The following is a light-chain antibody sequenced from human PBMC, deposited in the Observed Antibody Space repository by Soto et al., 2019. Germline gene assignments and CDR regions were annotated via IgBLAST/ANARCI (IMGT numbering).Light chain of an antibody. V-gene: IGLV2-23*01. J-gene: IGLJ2*01. CDR1: SSNVESYNL. CDR3: SSYAGAVV. CDR2: EGS. Sequence: QSVLTQPASVSGSPGQSITISCTRTSSNVESYNLVSWYQHPPGKAPKLIIYEGSERPSGVSNRFSGAQSGHSASLTISGLQDEDEAYYYCSSYAGAVVFGGGTQLTVL.